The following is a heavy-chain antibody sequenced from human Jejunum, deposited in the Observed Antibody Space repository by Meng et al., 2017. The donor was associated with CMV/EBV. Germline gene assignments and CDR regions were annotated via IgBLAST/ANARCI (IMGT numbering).Heavy chain of an antibody. D-gene: IGHD3-16*01. CDR3: ARDLGDAPFDY. CDR1: GFLFRGYA. J-gene: IGHJ4*02. CDR2: ISGSGDGT. V-gene: IGHV3-23*01. Sequence: EVQLLESGGGLVQPGGSLRVSCAASGFLFRGYALNWVRQAPGKGLEWVSGISGSGDGTYYADSVKGRFIISRDNSKNTLFLQMNSLRAEDTGVYFCARDLGDAPFDYWGQGTLVTVSS.